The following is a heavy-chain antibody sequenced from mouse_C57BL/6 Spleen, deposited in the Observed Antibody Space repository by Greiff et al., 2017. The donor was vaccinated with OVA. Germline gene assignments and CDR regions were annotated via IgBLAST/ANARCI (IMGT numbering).Heavy chain of an antibody. J-gene: IGHJ4*01. D-gene: IGHD2-5*01. V-gene: IGHV2-6-1*01. CDR1: RFSLTSYG. CDR2: IWSDGST. CDR3: ARQYSNFTSYAMDY. Sequence: VKLMESGPGLVAPSQSLSITCTVSRFSLTSYGVHWVRQPPGKGLEWLVVIWSDGSTTYNSALKSRLSISKDNSKSQVFLKMNSLQTDDTAMYYCARQYSNFTSYAMDYWGQGTSVTVSS.